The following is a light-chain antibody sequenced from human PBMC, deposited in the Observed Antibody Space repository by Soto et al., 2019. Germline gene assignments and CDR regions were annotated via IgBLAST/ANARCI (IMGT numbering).Light chain of an antibody. J-gene: IGKJ1*01. V-gene: IGKV1-39*01. CDR3: QQSYSTPQT. CDR2: AAS. Sequence: DIQVTQSPSSLSASVGDRVTITCRASQTIVTYLNWYQQKPGKAPKLLIYAASSLQSGVPSRFSGSGSGTEFTLTISSLQPEDFATYYCQQSYSTPQTFGQGTKVDIK. CDR1: QTIVTY.